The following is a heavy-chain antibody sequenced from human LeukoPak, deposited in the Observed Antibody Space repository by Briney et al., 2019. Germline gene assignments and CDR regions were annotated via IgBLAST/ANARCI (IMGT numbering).Heavy chain of an antibody. CDR3: ARDYGDYAIDY. Sequence: SSETLSLTCAVYGGSFSGYYWSWIRRPPGKGLEWIGEINHSGSTNYNPSLKSRVTISVDTSKNQFSLKLSSVTAADTAVYYCARDYGDYAIDYWGQGTLVAVSS. D-gene: IGHD4-17*01. CDR1: GGSFSGYY. CDR2: INHSGST. V-gene: IGHV4-34*01. J-gene: IGHJ4*02.